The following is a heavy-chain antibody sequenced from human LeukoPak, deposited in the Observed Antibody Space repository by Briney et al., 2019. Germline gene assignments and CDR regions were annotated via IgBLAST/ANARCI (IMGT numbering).Heavy chain of an antibody. CDR3: ARKCYDYVWGSYTNWFDS. Sequence: ASVKVSCKASGYTFTGYYMHWVRQAPGQGLEWMGWINPNSGGTNYAQKFQGRVTMTRDTSISTAYMELSRLRSDDTAVYYCARKCYDYVWGSYTNWFDSWGQGTLVTVSS. V-gene: IGHV1-2*02. J-gene: IGHJ5*01. D-gene: IGHD3-16*01. CDR1: GYTFTGYY. CDR2: INPNSGGT.